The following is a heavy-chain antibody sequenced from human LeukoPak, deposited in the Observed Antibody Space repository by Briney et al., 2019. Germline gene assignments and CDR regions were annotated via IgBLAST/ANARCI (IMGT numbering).Heavy chain of an antibody. CDR2: IWNDGSNK. D-gene: IGHD2-15*01. J-gene: IGHJ4*02. V-gene: IGHV3-33*01. CDR3: ASARGDCRGSSCYSDY. Sequence: PGGSLRLSCAPSGFTFSSYGMHWVRQAPGKGLEWGAVIWNDGSNKFYTDSVKGRFTISRDNFKGTLFLQMNSLRDEDTAVYYCASARGDCRGSSCYSDYWGPGTLVTVSS. CDR1: GFTFSSYG.